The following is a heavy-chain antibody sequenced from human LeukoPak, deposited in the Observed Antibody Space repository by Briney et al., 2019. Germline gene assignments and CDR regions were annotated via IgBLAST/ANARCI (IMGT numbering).Heavy chain of an antibody. CDR1: GGTFSTYG. Sequence: GASVKVSCKASGGTFSTYGISWIRQAPGQGLEWMGGIIPIFGTAHYAQKFQGRVTITADESTSTTYMELSSLRSEDTAVYYCARGVVISMSAGFGYWGQGTLVTVSS. CDR3: ARGVVISMSAGFGY. J-gene: IGHJ4*02. CDR2: IIPIFGTA. V-gene: IGHV1-69*13. D-gene: IGHD2/OR15-2a*01.